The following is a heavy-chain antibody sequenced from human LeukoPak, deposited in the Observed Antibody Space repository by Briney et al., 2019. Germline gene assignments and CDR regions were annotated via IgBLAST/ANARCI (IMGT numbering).Heavy chain of an antibody. CDR1: GYTFTGYY. CDR2: INPNSGGT. V-gene: IGHV1-2*02. CDR3: ARLGYRGYDYGDY. J-gene: IGHJ4*02. Sequence: GASVKVSCKASGYTFTGYYMHWVRQAPGQGLEWMGWINPNSGGTNYAQKFQGKVTMTRDTSISTAYMELSRLRSDDTAVYYCARLGYRGYDYGDYWGQGTLVTVSS. D-gene: IGHD5-12*01.